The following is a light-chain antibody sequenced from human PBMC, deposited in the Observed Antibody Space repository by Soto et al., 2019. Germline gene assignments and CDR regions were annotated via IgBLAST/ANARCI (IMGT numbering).Light chain of an antibody. CDR3: SSYTSSSTRV. Sequence: QSVLTQPASVSGSPGQSIAISCTGSSSDVGGYNYVSWYQQHPGKAPQLINYEVTNRPSGVSNRFSGSKSGNTASLTISGLQAEDEADYYCSSYTSSSTRVFGTGTKATVL. J-gene: IGLJ1*01. CDR1: SSDVGGYNY. CDR2: EVT. V-gene: IGLV2-14*01.